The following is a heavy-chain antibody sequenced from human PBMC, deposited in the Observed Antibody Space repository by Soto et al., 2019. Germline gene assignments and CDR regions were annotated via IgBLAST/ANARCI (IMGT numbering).Heavy chain of an antibody. V-gene: IGHV1-46*01. D-gene: IGHD6-13*01. CDR3: ARGLSLLRNRMGIAAAGRQYYFDY. J-gene: IGHJ4*02. CDR2: INPSGGST. CDR1: GYTFTSYY. Sequence: ASVKVSCKASGYTFTSYYMHWVRQAPGQGLEWMGIINPSGGSTSYAQKFQGRVTMTRDTSTSTVYMELSSLRSEDTAVYYCARGLSLLRNRMGIAAAGRQYYFDYWGQGTLVTVSS.